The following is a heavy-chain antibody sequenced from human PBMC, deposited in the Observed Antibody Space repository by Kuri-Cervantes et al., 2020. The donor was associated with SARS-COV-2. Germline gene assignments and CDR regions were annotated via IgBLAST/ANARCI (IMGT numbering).Heavy chain of an antibody. CDR2: IYTSGST. Sequence: LRLSCTVSGGSISSGSYYWSWIRQPAGKGLEWIGRIYTSGSTNYNPSLKSRVTISVDPSKNQFSLKLSSVTAADTAVYYCARAVRSSIWYYFDYWGQGTLATVPS. CDR1: GGSISSGSYY. V-gene: IGHV4-61*02. J-gene: IGHJ4*02. CDR3: ARAVRSSIWYYFDY. D-gene: IGHD6-13*01.